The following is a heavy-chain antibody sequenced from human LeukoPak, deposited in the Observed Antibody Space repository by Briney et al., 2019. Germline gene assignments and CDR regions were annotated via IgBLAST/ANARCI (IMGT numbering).Heavy chain of an antibody. Sequence: GGSLRLSCAASGFTFSSYSMNWVRQAPGKGLEWVSSISSSSSYIYYADSVKGRFTISRDNAKNSLYLQMNSLRAEDTAVYYCARIARGYSSSWYEGRVFYYFDYWGQGTLVTVSS. V-gene: IGHV3-21*01. D-gene: IGHD6-13*01. CDR3: ARIARGYSSSWYEGRVFYYFDY. CDR1: GFTFSSYS. J-gene: IGHJ4*02. CDR2: ISSSSSYI.